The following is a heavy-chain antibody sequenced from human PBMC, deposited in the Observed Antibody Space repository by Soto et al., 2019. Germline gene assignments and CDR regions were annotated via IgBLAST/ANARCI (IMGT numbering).Heavy chain of an antibody. D-gene: IGHD6-13*01. CDR1: GFTFSSYG. CDR2: IWYDGSNK. Sequence: VQLVESGGGVVQPGRSLRLSCAASGFTFSSYGMHWVRQAPGKGLEWVAVIWYDGSNKYYADSVKGRFTISRDNSKNTLYLQMNSLRAEDTAVYYCARDVSIAAAGVLYYGMDVWGQGTTVTVSS. V-gene: IGHV3-33*01. CDR3: ARDVSIAAAGVLYYGMDV. J-gene: IGHJ6*02.